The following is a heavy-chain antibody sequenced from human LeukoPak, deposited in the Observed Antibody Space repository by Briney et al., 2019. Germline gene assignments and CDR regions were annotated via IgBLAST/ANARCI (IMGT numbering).Heavy chain of an antibody. CDR3: ASFDHHSGWYDY. D-gene: IGHD6-19*01. V-gene: IGHV1-18*01. Sequence: ASVKVSCTASGYTFTSYGISWVRQAPGQGLEWMGWISAYNGNTNYAQKLQGRVTMTTDTSTSTAYMELRSLRSDDTAVYYCASFDHHSGWYDYWGQGTLVTVSS. CDR1: GYTFTSYG. CDR2: ISAYNGNT. J-gene: IGHJ4*02.